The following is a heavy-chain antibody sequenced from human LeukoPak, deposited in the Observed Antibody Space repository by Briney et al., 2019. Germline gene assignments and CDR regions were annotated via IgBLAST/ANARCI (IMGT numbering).Heavy chain of an antibody. Sequence: SETLSLTCTVSGDSISSYYWGWVRQPPGKGLEGIGSIYYLGSTYYIPSLKSRVTISVDTSKNQFSLKLSSVTAADTSVYYCARTRTTSHDAFDIWGQGTMVTVSS. CDR3: ARTRTTSHDAFDI. J-gene: IGHJ3*02. CDR2: IYYLGST. CDR1: GDSISSYY. D-gene: IGHD2/OR15-2a*01. V-gene: IGHV4-39*01.